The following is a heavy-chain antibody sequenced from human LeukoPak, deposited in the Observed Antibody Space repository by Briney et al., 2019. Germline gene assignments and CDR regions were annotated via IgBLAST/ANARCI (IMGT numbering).Heavy chain of an antibody. CDR3: AREGCSTSCYVDY. D-gene: IGHD2-2*01. Sequence: PSETLSLTCTVSGGSISSYDWSWIRQPVGKGLEWIGRIYTSGSTNYNPSLKSRVTMSVDTSKNQFSLKLNSVTAADTAVYYCAREGCSTSCYVDYWGQGTLVTVSS. V-gene: IGHV4-4*07. CDR1: GGSISSYD. J-gene: IGHJ4*02. CDR2: IYTSGST.